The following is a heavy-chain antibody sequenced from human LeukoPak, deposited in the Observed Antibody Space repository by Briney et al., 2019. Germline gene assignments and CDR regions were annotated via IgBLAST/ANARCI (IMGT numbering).Heavy chain of an antibody. Sequence: GGSLRLSCAASGFTFSGYWMHWVRQAPGKGLVWVSRINSDGRSTTYADSVKGRFTVSRDNAKNTLYLQMNSLRAEDTAVYYCARGGGYYNFWSGDYYQYYYYMDVWGKGTTVTVSS. CDR3: ARGGGYYNFWSGDYYQYYYYMDV. CDR1: GFTFSGYW. V-gene: IGHV3-74*01. J-gene: IGHJ6*03. CDR2: INSDGRST. D-gene: IGHD3-3*01.